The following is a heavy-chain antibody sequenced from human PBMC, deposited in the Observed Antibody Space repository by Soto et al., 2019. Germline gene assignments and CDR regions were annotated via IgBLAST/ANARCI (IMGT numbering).Heavy chain of an antibody. CDR1: GFSLSNYA. CDR3: ARESEDLTSNFDY. Sequence: EVQLLESGGDWVQPGGSLRLSCAVSGFSLSNYAMSWVRQAPGKGLEWVSAISSTTNYIYYGDSMKGRFTISRDNAKNSLYLEMNSLRAEDTAVYYCARESEDLTSNFDYWGQGTLVTVSS. V-gene: IGHV3-21*02. J-gene: IGHJ4*02. CDR2: ISSTTNYI.